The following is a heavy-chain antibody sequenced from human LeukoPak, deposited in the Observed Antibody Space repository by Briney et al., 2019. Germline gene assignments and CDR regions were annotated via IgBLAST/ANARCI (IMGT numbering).Heavy chain of an antibody. CDR1: GFTVSSNY. CDR3: AKKGPSPPGSPAIDY. Sequence: QPGGSLRLSCAASGFTVSSNYMSWVRQAPGKGLEWVSVIYSGGSTYYADSVKGRFTISRDNSKNTLYLQMNSLRAEDTAVYYCAKKGPSPPGSPAIDYWGQGTLVTVSS. CDR2: IYSGGST. D-gene: IGHD3-10*01. V-gene: IGHV3-66*01. J-gene: IGHJ4*02.